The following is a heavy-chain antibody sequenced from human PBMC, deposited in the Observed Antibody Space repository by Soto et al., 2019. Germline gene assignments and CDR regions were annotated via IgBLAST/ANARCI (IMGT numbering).Heavy chain of an antibody. CDR1: GFTFSSYG. J-gene: IGHJ6*02. Sequence: QVQLVESGGGMVQPGRSLRLSCAASGFTFSSYGMHWVRQAPGKGLEWVAVISYDGSNKYYADSVKGRFTISRDNSKNTLYLQMNSLRAEDTAVYYCAKDILTGWDPNYYYYGMDVWGQGTTVTVSS. V-gene: IGHV3-30*18. D-gene: IGHD3-9*01. CDR2: ISYDGSNK. CDR3: AKDILTGWDPNYYYYGMDV.